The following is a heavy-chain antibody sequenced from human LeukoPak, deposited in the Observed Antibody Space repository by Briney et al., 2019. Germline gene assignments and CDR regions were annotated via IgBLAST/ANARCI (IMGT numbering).Heavy chain of an antibody. CDR2: INHNGST. CDR3: ARDRADITARYMDV. J-gene: IGHJ6*03. CDR1: GGSFSGYY. Sequence: SETLSLTCGVYGGSFSGYYWSWIRQSPGKGLEWIAEINHNGSTNYNPSLKSRATISVDMSKNQIFLNLRSVTAADTAVYYCARDRADITARYMDVWGKGTTVTVSS. V-gene: IGHV4-34*01. D-gene: IGHD1-20*01.